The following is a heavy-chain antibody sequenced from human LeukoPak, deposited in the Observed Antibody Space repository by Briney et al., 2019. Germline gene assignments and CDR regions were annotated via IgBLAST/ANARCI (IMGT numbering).Heavy chain of an antibody. CDR2: IFPGDSET. CDR1: GYSFTRYR. CDR3: ARQVYGSGMAAFDY. D-gene: IGHD3-10*01. Sequence: GEPLKSSCEASGYSFTRYRSGWVRRIHGKGLKWIGIIFPGDSETRSSTSFQGQVSISADKSISTTYLQWSSLKASDTATYYCARQVYGSGMAAFDYWGQGTLVTVSS. V-gene: IGHV5-51*01. J-gene: IGHJ4*02.